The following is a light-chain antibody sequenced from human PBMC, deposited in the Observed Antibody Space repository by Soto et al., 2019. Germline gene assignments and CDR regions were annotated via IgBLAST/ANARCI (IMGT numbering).Light chain of an antibody. CDR3: QQYNHYPWT. CDR2: KAS. CDR1: QTISTW. J-gene: IGKJ1*01. Sequence: DIPTSQSPYTLSASIGNRVTISCRASQTISTWLAWYQQKPGKAPKLLIYKASNLESGVPSRFSGSESGTEFNLTISSLQPDDFATYYCQQYNHYPWTFGQGTKVDI. V-gene: IGKV1-5*03.